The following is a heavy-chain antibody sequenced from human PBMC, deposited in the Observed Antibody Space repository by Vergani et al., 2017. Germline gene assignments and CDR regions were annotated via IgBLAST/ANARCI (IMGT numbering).Heavy chain of an antibody. V-gene: IGHV3-30*02. Sequence: VQLVESGGGVVQPGGSLRLSCAASGFTFSSYGMHWVRQAPGKGLEWVAFIRYDGSNKYYADSVKGRFTISRDNSKNTLYLQMNSLRAEDTAVYYCAKDWLGYCSSTSCHAFDIWGQGTMVTVSS. CDR3: AKDWLGYCSSTSCHAFDI. J-gene: IGHJ3*02. CDR2: IRYDGSNK. CDR1: GFTFSSYG. D-gene: IGHD2-2*01.